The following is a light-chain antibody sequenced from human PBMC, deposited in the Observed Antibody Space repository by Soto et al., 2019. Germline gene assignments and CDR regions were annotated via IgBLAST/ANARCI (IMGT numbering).Light chain of an antibody. J-gene: IGKJ1*01. Sequence: EIVLTQSPGTLSLSPGERATLSCRASQSVSSSYLAWYQQKPGQAPRLLIYGASSRATGIPDRFSGSGSGTAFTLTISRLEPEDFAVYYCQQYGRSPWTFGKGTKVDIK. CDR2: GAS. CDR1: QSVSSSY. V-gene: IGKV3-20*01. CDR3: QQYGRSPWT.